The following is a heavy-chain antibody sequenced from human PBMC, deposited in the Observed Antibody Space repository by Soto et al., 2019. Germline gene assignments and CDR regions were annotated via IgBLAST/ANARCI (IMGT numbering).Heavy chain of an antibody. J-gene: IGHJ5*02. V-gene: IGHV1-2*02. CDR1: GYTFTDYY. D-gene: IGHD3-22*01. Sequence: QVQLVQSGAEVKKPGASVTVSCKASGYTFTDYYLHWVRQAPGQGLEWMGWIITNNGGTKFAQKFQGRVTMTRDTAITTAYMELSSLRFDDTAVYYCARGTFDISGNFYAGWFDPWGQGTLVTVSS. CDR2: IITNNGGT. CDR3: ARGTFDISGNFYAGWFDP.